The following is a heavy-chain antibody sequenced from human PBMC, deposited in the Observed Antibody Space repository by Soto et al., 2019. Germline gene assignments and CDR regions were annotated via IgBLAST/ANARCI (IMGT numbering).Heavy chain of an antibody. Sequence: PSETLSLTCTVSGGSISSSSYYWGWIRQPPGKGLEWIGSIYYSGSTYYNPSLKSRVTISVDTSKNQFSLKLSSVTAADTAVYYCARLTPWDYGDRLDPWGQGTLVTVSS. CDR1: GGSISSSSYY. V-gene: IGHV4-39*01. CDR3: ARLTPWDYGDRLDP. J-gene: IGHJ5*02. D-gene: IGHD4-17*01. CDR2: IYYSGST.